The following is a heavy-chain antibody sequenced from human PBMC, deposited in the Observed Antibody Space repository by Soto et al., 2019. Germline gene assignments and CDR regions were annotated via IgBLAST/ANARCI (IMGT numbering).Heavy chain of an antibody. CDR3: ASNGGSFDEYYFDY. V-gene: IGHV3-21*01. Sequence: EVQLVESGGGLVKPGGSLRLSCAASGFTFSSYSMNWVRQAPGKGLEWVSSISSSSYIYYADSVKGRFTISRDNAKNSLYLQMNSLRAEDTAVYYCASNGGSFDEYYFDYWGQGTLVTVSS. CDR2: ISSSSYI. D-gene: IGHD2-15*01. J-gene: IGHJ4*02. CDR1: GFTFSSYS.